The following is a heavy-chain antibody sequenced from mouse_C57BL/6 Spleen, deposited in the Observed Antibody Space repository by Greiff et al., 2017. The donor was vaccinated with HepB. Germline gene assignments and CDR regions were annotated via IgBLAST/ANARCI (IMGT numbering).Heavy chain of an antibody. CDR1: GYAFSSSW. CDR3: ARTFITTVPFAY. Sequence: VKLLESGPELVKPGASVKISCKASGYAFSSSWMNWVKQRPGKGLEWIGRIYPGDGDTNYNGKFKGKATLTADKSSSTAYMQLSSLTSEDSAVYFCARTFITTVPFAYWGQGTLVTVSA. CDR2: IYPGDGDT. D-gene: IGHD1-2*01. V-gene: IGHV1-82*01. J-gene: IGHJ3*01.